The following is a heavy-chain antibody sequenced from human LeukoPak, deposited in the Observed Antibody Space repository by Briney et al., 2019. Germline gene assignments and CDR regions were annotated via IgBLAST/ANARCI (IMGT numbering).Heavy chain of an antibody. Sequence: ASVKVSCKASGYTFTSYDINWVRQATGQGLEWMGWMNPNSGNTGYARKFQGRVTMTRNTSISTAYMELSSLRSEDTAVYYCARRPSIVGAKRNWFDPWGQGTLVTVSS. CDR1: GYTFTSYD. CDR2: MNPNSGNT. CDR3: ARRPSIVGAKRNWFDP. V-gene: IGHV1-8*01. D-gene: IGHD1-26*01. J-gene: IGHJ5*02.